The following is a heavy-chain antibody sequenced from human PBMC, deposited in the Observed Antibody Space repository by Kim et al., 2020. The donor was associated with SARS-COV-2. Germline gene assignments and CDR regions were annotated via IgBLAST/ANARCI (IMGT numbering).Heavy chain of an antibody. J-gene: IGHJ4*02. V-gene: IGHV3-30*01. D-gene: IGHD6-6*01. Sequence: VKGRFTISRDNSKNTLYLQMNSLRAEDTAVYYCAREPDSSSSTSTLPLDYWGQGTLVTVSS. CDR3: AREPDSSSSTSTLPLDY.